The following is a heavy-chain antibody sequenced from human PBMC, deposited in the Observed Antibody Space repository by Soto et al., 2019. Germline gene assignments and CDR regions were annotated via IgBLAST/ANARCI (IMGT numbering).Heavy chain of an antibody. Sequence: QVQLVQSGAEVKKPGATVKVSCKASGYTFTSYGISRGRQAPGQVLERMGWISAYNGNTNYAQKLQGRVTMTTDTPTSTAYMELRSLRADDTAVYYFARLGQNYGDPLDAFDIWGRGTIGTVSS. CDR3: ARLGQNYGDPLDAFDI. CDR1: GYTFTSYG. D-gene: IGHD4-17*01. CDR2: ISAYNGNT. V-gene: IGHV1-18*01. J-gene: IGHJ3*02.